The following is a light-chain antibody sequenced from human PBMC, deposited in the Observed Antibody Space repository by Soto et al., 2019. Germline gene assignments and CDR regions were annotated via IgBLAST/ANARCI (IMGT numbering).Light chain of an antibody. CDR3: QQYKQWPPIT. V-gene: IGKV3D-15*01. J-gene: IGKJ5*01. Sequence: EIVLTQSPATLSLSPGERATLSCRSSQSVSNNLAWYQKKPGQAARLLVYDASTRATGIPARFSGSGSGTEFTLTISSLESGDFAVYYCQQYKQWPPITFCQGTRLEIK. CDR2: DAS. CDR1: QSVSNN.